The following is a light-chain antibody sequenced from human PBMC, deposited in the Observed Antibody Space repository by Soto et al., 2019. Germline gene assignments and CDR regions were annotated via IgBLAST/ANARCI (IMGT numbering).Light chain of an antibody. CDR2: DAS. CDR1: QSLNTR. J-gene: IGKJ1*01. V-gene: IGKV1-5*01. Sequence: DIQLTQSPSTLSASVGDRVTLTCRASQSLNTRLAWYQQRPGKAPKLLIYDASTLESGVPSRFSGGGSGTEFTLTISSLQPDDFATYYCQHYNSYSEAFGQGTKVELK. CDR3: QHYNSYSEA.